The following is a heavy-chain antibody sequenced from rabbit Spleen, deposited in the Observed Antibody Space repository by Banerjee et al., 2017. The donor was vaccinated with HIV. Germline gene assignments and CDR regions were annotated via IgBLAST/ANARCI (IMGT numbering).Heavy chain of an antibody. V-gene: IGHV1S40*01. J-gene: IGHJ4*01. D-gene: IGHD1-1*01. CDR2: INAATAKP. Sequence: QSLEESGGGLVKPGGSLTLTCKASGFSFGDRDVMCWVRQAPGKGLEWIACINAATAKPVYATWAKGRFTISRTSSTTVTLRMTSLTAADTATYFCARDLVGVIGWNFYLWGQGTLVTVS. CDR1: GFSFGDRDV. CDR3: ARDLVGVIGWNFYL.